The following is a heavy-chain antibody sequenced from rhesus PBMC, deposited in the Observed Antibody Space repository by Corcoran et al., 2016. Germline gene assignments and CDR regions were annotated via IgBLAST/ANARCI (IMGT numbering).Heavy chain of an antibody. CDR3: AREVVSSWSSGDFDY. Sequence: QVQLQESGPGVVKPSETLSLTCAVSGGSISDSYRWSWIRQPPGKGPEWIGYIDGSSTSTNYNPSLKSRVTISKDTSKNQFSLKLGSVTAADTAVYYCAREVVSSWSSGDFDYWGQGVLVTVSS. CDR2: IDGSSTST. V-gene: IGHV4S10*01. D-gene: IGHD6-13*01. J-gene: IGHJ4*01. CDR1: GGSISDSYR.